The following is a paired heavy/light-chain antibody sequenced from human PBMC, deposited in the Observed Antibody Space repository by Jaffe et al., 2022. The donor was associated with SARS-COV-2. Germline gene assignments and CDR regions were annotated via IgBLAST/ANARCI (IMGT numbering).Light chain of an antibody. Sequence: QSALTQPPSASGSPGQSVTISCTGTSSDVGGYNYVSWYQQHPGKAPKLMISEVSKRPSGVPDRFSGSKSGNTASLTVSGLQAEDEADYYCSSYAGSNNYVFGTGTKVTVL. CDR3: SSYAGSNNYV. J-gene: IGLJ1*01. V-gene: IGLV2-8*01. CDR1: SSDVGGYNY. CDR2: EVS.
Heavy chain of an antibody. J-gene: IGHJ5*02. CDR3: TRPYGSGRLDP. CDR1: GYRFTTSW. V-gene: IGHV5-51*01. CDR2: IYPGDSDT. Sequence: EVQLVQSGAEVKKPGESLKISCKTSGYRFTTSWIGWVRQMPGKGLEWMGIIYPGDSDTRYSSSFQGQVTISADKSISTAYLQWSSLKASDTAMYYCTRPYGSGRLDPWGQGTLVTVSS. D-gene: IGHD6-19*01.